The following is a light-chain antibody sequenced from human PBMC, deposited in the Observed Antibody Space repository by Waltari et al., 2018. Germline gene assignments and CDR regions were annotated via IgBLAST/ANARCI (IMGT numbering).Light chain of an antibody. V-gene: IGKV3-11*01. CDR1: QSVSRY. Sequence: EIVLTQSPVTLSLSPGERATLSCRASQSVSRYLAWYQRKPGQAPRRLIYDTFSRASGIPDRFSGSGSGTDFTLTISSLEPEDFAVYYCLHRSNWPPLFTFGPGTKVDIK. J-gene: IGKJ3*01. CDR3: LHRSNWPPLFT. CDR2: DTF.